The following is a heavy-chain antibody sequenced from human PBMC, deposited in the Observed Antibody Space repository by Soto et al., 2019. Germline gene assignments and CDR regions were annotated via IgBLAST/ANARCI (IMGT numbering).Heavy chain of an antibody. J-gene: IGHJ4*02. CDR2: INPNSGGT. CDR3: AREPATAKPEGVDF. CDR1: GYTFSDYY. D-gene: IGHD1-1*01. Sequence: QVQLVQSGAEVRKPGASVKVSCKASGYTFSDYYIHWVRQAPGQGLEWMGWINPNSGGTKYAPKFQGGVTMTRDTSITTAYVELSRLRSADTAVYYWAREPATAKPEGVDFWGQGTLVTVSS. V-gene: IGHV1-2*02.